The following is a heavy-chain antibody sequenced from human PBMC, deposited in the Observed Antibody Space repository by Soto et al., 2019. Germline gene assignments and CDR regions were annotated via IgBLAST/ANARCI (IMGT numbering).Heavy chain of an antibody. J-gene: IGHJ5*02. CDR2: IRDDGGDE. CDR3: AGGSGWISDP. CDR1: GFTFSPYW. Sequence: EVQLVESGGGLVQPGGSLRLSCAASGFTFSPYWMSWVRQAPGKGLEWVAIIRDDGGDELYLEAVRGRFTISRDNAKKSLYLAMDSLRVEDTAVYYCAGGSGWISDPWGQGTRVTVSS. V-gene: IGHV3-7*05. D-gene: IGHD6-19*01.